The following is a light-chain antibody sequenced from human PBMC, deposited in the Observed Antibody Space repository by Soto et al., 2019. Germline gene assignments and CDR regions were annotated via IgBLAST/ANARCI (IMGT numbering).Light chain of an antibody. CDR3: QQTYSTPRLFT. CDR1: QSISNF. V-gene: IGKV1-39*01. CDR2: ATS. Sequence: DIPMTQSPSSLSASVGDRVTITCRASQSISNFLNWYQQKPGKAPKLLIYATSSLQSGVPSRFSGSGSGTDFTLTISSLQPEDFATYYCQQTYSTPRLFTFGPGTKVDI. J-gene: IGKJ3*01.